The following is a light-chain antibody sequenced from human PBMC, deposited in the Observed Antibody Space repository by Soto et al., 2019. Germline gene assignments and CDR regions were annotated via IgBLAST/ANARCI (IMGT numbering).Light chain of an antibody. CDR3: QQYNNWPPIT. V-gene: IGKV3-15*01. CDR2: GAY. J-gene: IGKJ5*01. Sequence: EIVMTQSPASLSVSPGERATLSGRASQSVSSNLAWYQQKPGQAPRLLIYGAYTRATGIPARFSGSGSGTEFTLTISSLQSEDFAVYYCQQYNNWPPITFGQGTRLEIK. CDR1: QSVSSN.